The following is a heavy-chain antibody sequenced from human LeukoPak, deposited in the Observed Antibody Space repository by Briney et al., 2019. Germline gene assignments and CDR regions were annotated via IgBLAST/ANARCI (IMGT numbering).Heavy chain of an antibody. CDR2: ISSSSSYI. Sequence: GGSLRLSCAASGFTFSSYSMNWVRQAPGKGLEWVSCISSSSSYIYYADSVKGRFTISRDNAKNSLYLQMNSLRAEDTAVYYCARDDSYCGGDCLTPDFDYWGQGTLVTVSS. D-gene: IGHD2-21*01. CDR1: GFTFSSYS. J-gene: IGHJ4*02. CDR3: ARDDSYCGGDCLTPDFDY. V-gene: IGHV3-21*01.